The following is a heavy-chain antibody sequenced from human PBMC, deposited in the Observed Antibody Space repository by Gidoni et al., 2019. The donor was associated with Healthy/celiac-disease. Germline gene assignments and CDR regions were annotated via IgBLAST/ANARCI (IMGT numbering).Heavy chain of an antibody. CDR1: GFTFSSYA. D-gene: IGHD3-3*01. CDR2: ISGSGGST. V-gene: IGHV3-23*01. J-gene: IGHJ4*02. CDR3: AKVGITIFGVDQYYFDY. Sequence: EVQLLESGGGLVQPGGSLRLSCAASGFTFSSYAMSWVRQAPGKGLEWVSAISGSGGSTYYADSVKGRFTISRDNSKNTLYLQMNSLRAEDTAVYYCAKVGITIFGVDQYYFDYWGQGTLVTVSS.